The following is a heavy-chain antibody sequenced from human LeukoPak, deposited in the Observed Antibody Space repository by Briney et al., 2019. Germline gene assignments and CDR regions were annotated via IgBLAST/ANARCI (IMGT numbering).Heavy chain of an antibody. V-gene: IGHV4-39*01. D-gene: IGHD3-3*01. CDR1: GGFISSSSYY. Sequence: SETLSLTCTVSGGFISSSSYYWGWIRQPPGKGLDWIGNIFYSGNTYYNPTLKSRVTISVDTSENQFSLKLNSVTAADTAVYFCARHRKVITIFGVVPAAVDYWGQGTLVTISS. CDR2: IFYSGNT. J-gene: IGHJ4*02. CDR3: ARHRKVITIFGVVPAAVDY.